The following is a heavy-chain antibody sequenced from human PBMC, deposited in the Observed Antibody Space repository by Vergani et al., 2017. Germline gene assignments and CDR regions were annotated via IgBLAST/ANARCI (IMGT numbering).Heavy chain of an antibody. J-gene: IGHJ5*02. V-gene: IGHV4-34*01. CDR1: GGSFSGYY. CDR2: INHSGST. Sequence: QVQLQQWGAGLLKPSETLSLTCAVYGGSFSGYYWSWIRQPPGKGLEWIGEINHSGSTNYNPSLKSRVTISVDTSKNPFSLKLSSVTAADTAVYYCARIPLPRVYNXFDPWGQGTLVTVSS. CDR3: ARIPLPRVYNXFDP.